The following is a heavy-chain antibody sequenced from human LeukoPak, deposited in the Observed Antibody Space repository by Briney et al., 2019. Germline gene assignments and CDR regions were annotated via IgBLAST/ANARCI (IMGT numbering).Heavy chain of an antibody. Sequence: GGSLRLSCAASGFTFRSYWMSWVRQAPGKGLEWVAVISYDGSNKYYADSVKGRFTISRDNSKNTLYLQMNSLRAEDTAVYYCVAPDAFDIWGQGTMVTVSS. J-gene: IGHJ3*02. CDR1: GFTFRSYW. CDR2: ISYDGSNK. V-gene: IGHV3-30-3*01. CDR3: VAPDAFDI.